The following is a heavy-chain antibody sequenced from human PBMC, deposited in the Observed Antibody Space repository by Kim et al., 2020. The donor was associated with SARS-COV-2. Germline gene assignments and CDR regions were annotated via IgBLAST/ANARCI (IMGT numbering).Heavy chain of an antibody. V-gene: IGHV1-2*02. CDR2: PDSGAT. Sequence: PDSGATDYAQKLQGRVTLPSDTSISTTYIELSSLRSDDTAVYYCARGDLRDWGQGTLVTVSS. CDR3: ARGDLRD. J-gene: IGHJ4*02. D-gene: IGHD3-3*01.